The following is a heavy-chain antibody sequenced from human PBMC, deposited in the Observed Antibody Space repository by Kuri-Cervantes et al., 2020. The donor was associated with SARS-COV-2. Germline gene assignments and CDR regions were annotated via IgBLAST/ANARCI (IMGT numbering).Heavy chain of an antibody. J-gene: IGHJ4*02. CDR2: IRYDETKK. CDR1: GFTFSNYG. D-gene: IGHD2-2*02. Sequence: GESLKISCAASGFTFSNYGMHWVRQAPGKGLEWVAFIRYDETKKFYADSVKGRFTISRDNSKNTLYLQMNSLRAEDTAVYYCAKEARYCSSPSCYTLFDYWGQGTLVTVSS. CDR3: AKEARYCSSPSCYTLFDY. V-gene: IGHV3-30*02.